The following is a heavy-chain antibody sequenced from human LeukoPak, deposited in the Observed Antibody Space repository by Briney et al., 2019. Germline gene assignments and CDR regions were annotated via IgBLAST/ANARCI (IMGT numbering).Heavy chain of an antibody. CDR1: GYTFTGYY. V-gene: IGHV1-2*02. D-gene: IGHD2-15*01. CDR3: ARVKRGVVVVAATYYFDY. J-gene: IGHJ4*02. CDR2: INPNSGGT. Sequence: ASVKVSCKASGYTFTGYYMHWVRQAPGQGLEWMGWINPNSGGTNYAQKFEGRVTMTRDTSISTAYMELSRLRSDDTAVYYCARVKRGVVVVAATYYFDYWGQGTLVTVSS.